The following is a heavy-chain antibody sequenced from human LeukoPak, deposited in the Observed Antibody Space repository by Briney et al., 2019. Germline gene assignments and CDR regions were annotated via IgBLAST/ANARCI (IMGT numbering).Heavy chain of an antibody. J-gene: IGHJ4*02. V-gene: IGHV7-4-1*02. CDR1: GYTFTSYA. CDR2: INNNTGNP. CDR3: ARTPYSSGWTVLST. D-gene: IGHD6-19*01. Sequence: ASVKVSRKASGYTFTSYAMNWVRQAPGQGLEWMGWINNNTGNPTYAQGFTGRFVFSLDTSVSTAYLQISSLKAEDTAVYYCARTPYSSGWTVLSTWGQGTLVTVSS.